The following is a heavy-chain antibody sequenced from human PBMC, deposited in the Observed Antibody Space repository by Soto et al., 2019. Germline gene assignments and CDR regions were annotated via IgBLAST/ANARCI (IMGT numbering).Heavy chain of an antibody. J-gene: IGHJ3*02. CDR2: IYYSGST. CDR3: ARDEGESAFDI. V-gene: IGHV4-59*01. Sequence: SETLSLTCTVSGGSISSYYWSWIRQPPGKGLEWIGYIYYSGSTNYNPSLKSRVTISVDTSKNQFSLKLSSVTAADTAVYYCARDEGESAFDIWGQATMVTVSS. D-gene: IGHD3-16*01. CDR1: GGSISSYY.